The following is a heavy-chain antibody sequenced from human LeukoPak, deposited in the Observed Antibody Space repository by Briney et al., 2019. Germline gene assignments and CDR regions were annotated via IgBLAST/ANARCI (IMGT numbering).Heavy chain of an antibody. J-gene: IGHJ4*02. D-gene: IGHD6-19*01. V-gene: IGHV4-61*09. CDR2: IYTSGTT. CDR3: AREYSSGWDYFDY. CDR1: GGSITSGTYY. Sequence: SQTLSLTCTVSGGSITSGTYYWNWIRQPAGKGLEWIGHIYTSGTTNYNPSLKSRVTMSVDTSKNQFSLKLSSVTAADTAVYYCAREYSSGWDYFDYWGQGTLVTVSS.